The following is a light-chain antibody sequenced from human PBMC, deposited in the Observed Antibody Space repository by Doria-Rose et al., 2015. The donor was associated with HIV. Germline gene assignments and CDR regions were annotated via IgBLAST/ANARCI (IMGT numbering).Light chain of an antibody. Sequence: DIRMTQSPESLGMPLGERATLNCKSNQSLLYTSKNYLAWYQQKPGQPPKLLIYSASARQSGVPARFSGSGSGTDFTLTISSLEAEDVAVYYCQQYYDTPSFGPGTTVDIK. V-gene: IGKV4-1*01. CDR2: SAS. CDR1: QSLLYTSKNY. CDR3: QQYYDTPS. J-gene: IGKJ3*01.